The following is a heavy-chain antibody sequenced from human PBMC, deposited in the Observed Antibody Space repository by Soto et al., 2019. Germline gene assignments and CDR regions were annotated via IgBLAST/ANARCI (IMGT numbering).Heavy chain of an antibody. J-gene: IGHJ4*02. V-gene: IGHV4-34*01. CDR3: SRARRSAVTIDY. D-gene: IGHD4-17*01. CDR2: INHSGST. CDR1: GGSFSGYY. Sequence: QVQLQQWGAGLLKPSETLSLTCAVYGGSFSGYYWSWIRQPPGKGLEWIGEINHSGSTNYNPTLKSRVTISVDTSKNQFSLNMSSVTAAATALYSCSRARRSAVTIDYWGQGTLVTVSS.